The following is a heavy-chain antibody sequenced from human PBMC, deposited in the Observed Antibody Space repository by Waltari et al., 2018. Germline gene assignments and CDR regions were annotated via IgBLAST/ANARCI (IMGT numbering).Heavy chain of an antibody. CDR2: ITSSSHYI. CDR1: GFTFRSYT. J-gene: IGHJ5*02. D-gene: IGHD3-9*01. Sequence: EVQVVESGGGLVKPGGSLRLSCAASGFTFRSYTMNWVRQAPGKGLEWVSSITSSSHYIYYADSVKGRFTISGDNAKNSLYLQMNSLRAEDTAVYYRAPDFDWAPASWGQGTLVTVSS. V-gene: IGHV3-21*06. CDR3: APDFDWAPAS.